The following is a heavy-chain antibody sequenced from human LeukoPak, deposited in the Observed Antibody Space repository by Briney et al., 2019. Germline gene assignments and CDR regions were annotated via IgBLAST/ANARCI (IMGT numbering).Heavy chain of an antibody. CDR3: ARGPWTSGYYTPLGVPYFDY. CDR1: GGSFSGYY. Sequence: SETLSPTYAVYGGSFSGYYWSWIRQPPGKGLEWIGEINHSGSTNYNPSLKSRVTISVDTSKNQFSLKLSSVTAADTAVYYCARGPWTSGYYTPLGVPYFDYWGQGTLVTVSS. D-gene: IGHD3-3*01. CDR2: INHSGST. V-gene: IGHV4-34*01. J-gene: IGHJ4*02.